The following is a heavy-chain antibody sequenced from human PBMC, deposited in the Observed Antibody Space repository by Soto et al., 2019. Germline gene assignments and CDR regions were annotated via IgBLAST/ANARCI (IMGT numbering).Heavy chain of an antibody. CDR2: IYHSGST. D-gene: IGHD2-2*01. J-gene: IGHJ6*02. V-gene: IGHV4-4*02. Sequence: QVQLQESGPGLVKPSGTLSLTCAVSGGSISSSNWWSWVPQPPGKGLEWIGEIYHSGSTNYNPSLTSRVTISVDKSKNQFSLKLSSVTAADTAVYYCARVVGGYYYGMDVWGQGTTVTVSS. CDR1: GGSISSSNW. CDR3: ARVVGGYYYGMDV.